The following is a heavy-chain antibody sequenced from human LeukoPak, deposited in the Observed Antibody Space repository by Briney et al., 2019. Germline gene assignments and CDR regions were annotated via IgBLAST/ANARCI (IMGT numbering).Heavy chain of an antibody. Sequence: GGSLRLSCAASGFTFSSYAMSWVRQAPGKGLEWVSVISGSGGSTYYADSVKGRFTISRDNSKNTLYLQMNSLRAEDTAVYYCAKEYGLSWELLSDYWGQGTLVTVSS. J-gene: IGHJ4*02. CDR3: AKEYGLSWELLSDY. CDR1: GFTFSSYA. D-gene: IGHD1-26*01. V-gene: IGHV3-23*01. CDR2: ISGSGGST.